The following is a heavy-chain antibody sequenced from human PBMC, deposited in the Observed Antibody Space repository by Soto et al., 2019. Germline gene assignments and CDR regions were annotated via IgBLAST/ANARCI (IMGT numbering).Heavy chain of an antibody. CDR2: INPNSGGT. V-gene: IGHV1-2*02. D-gene: IGHD2-2*02. J-gene: IGHJ5*02. Sequence: GASVKVSCKASGYTFTGYYMHWVRQAPGQGLEWMGWINPNSGGTSYAQKFQGRVTMTRDTSISTAYMELSRLRSDDTAVYYCARDQRVPAAILGLWFDPWGQGTLVTVSS. CDR3: ARDQRVPAAILGLWFDP. CDR1: GYTFTGYY.